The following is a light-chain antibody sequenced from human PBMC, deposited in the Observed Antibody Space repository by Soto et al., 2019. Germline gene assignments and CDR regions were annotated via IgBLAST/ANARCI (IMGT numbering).Light chain of an antibody. V-gene: IGKV3-15*01. CDR1: QSVNNN. Sequence: EIVMTQSPATLSVSPGERVALSCRASQSVNNNLAWYQQKPGQAPRLLFFGASARATGIPARFSGSGSATEFTLTISGLQSEDFAVYYCQQYNNWPLTFGGGTKVEIK. CDR3: QQYNNWPLT. J-gene: IGKJ4*01. CDR2: GAS.